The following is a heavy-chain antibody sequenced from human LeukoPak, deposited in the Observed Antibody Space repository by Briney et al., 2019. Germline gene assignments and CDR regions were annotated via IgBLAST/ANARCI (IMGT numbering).Heavy chain of an antibody. Sequence: GGSLRLSCAASGFTFSSYAMSWVLQAPGKGLEWVSAISGSGGSTYYADSVKGRFTISRDNSKNTLYLQMNSLRAEDTAVYYCAKVAVLLWSSRWFDPWGQGTLVTVSS. CDR3: AKVAVLLWSSRWFDP. V-gene: IGHV3-23*01. D-gene: IGHD3-10*01. J-gene: IGHJ5*02. CDR1: GFTFSSYA. CDR2: ISGSGGST.